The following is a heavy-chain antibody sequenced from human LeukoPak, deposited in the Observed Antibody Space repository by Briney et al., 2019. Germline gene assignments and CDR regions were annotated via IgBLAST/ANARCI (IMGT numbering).Heavy chain of an antibody. V-gene: IGHV4-59*01. CDR2: IYYSGSN. Sequence: PSETLSLTCTVSGGSISSYYWGWIRQPPGKGLEWLGYIYYSGSNNYNPSLKGRVTISVDTSKNQFSLKLSSVTAADTAVYYCARSYSGYDLAFFDYWGQGTLVTVSS. J-gene: IGHJ4*02. CDR3: ARSYSGYDLAFFDY. CDR1: GGSISSYY. D-gene: IGHD5-12*01.